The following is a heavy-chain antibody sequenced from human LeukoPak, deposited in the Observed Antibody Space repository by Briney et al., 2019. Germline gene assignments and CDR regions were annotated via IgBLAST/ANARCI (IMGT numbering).Heavy chain of an antibody. CDR1: GGSISSSNW. J-gene: IGHJ4*02. CDR3: ARERDGSGSYFFDY. V-gene: IGHV4-4*02. Sequence: SGTPSLTCAVSGGSISSSNWWSWVRQPPGKGLEWIGEIYHSGSTNYNPSLKSRVTISVDKSKNQFSLKLSSVTAADTAVYYCARERDGSGSYFFDYWGQGTLATVSS. CDR2: IYHSGST. D-gene: IGHD3-10*01.